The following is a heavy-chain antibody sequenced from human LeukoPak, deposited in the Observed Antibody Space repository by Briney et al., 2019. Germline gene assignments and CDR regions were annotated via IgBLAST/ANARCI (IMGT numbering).Heavy chain of an antibody. Sequence: GGSLRLSCAVSGFTFNIYYMSWIRQAPGKGLEWISYIGLHGYPLDYADSVKGRFTISRDNAQNSPYLDMSSLRAEDTAVYYCARKDFSSGSFTYWGQGTLVTVSS. V-gene: IGHV3-11*04. D-gene: IGHD3-22*01. CDR2: IGLHGYPL. J-gene: IGHJ4*02. CDR3: ARKDFSSGSFTY. CDR1: GFTFNIYY.